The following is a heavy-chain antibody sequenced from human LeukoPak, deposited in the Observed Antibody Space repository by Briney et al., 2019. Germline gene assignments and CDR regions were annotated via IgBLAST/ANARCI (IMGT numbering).Heavy chain of an antibody. CDR3: ARGGPYYYDSSGTPY. Sequence: ASVKVSCKASGYTFTSYGISWVRQAPGQGLEWMGWISAYNGNTNYAQKLQGRATMTTDTSTSTAYMELRSPRSDDTAVYYCARGGPYYYDSSGTPYWGQGTLVTVSS. CDR1: GYTFTSYG. D-gene: IGHD3-22*01. J-gene: IGHJ4*02. CDR2: ISAYNGNT. V-gene: IGHV1-18*01.